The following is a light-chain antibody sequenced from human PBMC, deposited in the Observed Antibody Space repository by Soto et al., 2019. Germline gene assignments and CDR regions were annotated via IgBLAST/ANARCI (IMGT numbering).Light chain of an antibody. CDR3: QQYHSYSPWT. J-gene: IGKJ1*01. Sequence: DIQMTQSPSTLSSSVGDRVTITCRASQSISTWLAWYQQKPGKAPKLLIYDASSLESGVPSRFSGSGSGTEFTLTISSLQPDDFATYYCQQYHSYSPWTFGHGIKVEIX. CDR2: DAS. V-gene: IGKV1-5*01. CDR1: QSISTW.